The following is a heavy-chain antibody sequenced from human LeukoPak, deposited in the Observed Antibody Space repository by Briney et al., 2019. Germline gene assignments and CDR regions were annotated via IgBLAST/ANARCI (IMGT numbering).Heavy chain of an antibody. CDR3: AKGNELLVRFPYDFDY. Sequence: PGGSLRLSCAASGFTFSSYAMSWLRQAPGKGLERVSAINGSGGSTYYADSVKGRLTISRKNSKNTLYLQMNSLRAEATAVYYCAKGNELLVRFPYDFDYWGQGTLVTVSS. CDR1: GFTFSSYA. CDR2: INGSGGST. D-gene: IGHD6-13*01. J-gene: IGHJ4*02. V-gene: IGHV3-23*01.